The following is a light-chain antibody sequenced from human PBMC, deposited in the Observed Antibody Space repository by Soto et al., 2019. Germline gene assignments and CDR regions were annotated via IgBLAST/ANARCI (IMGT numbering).Light chain of an antibody. V-gene: IGKV3-20*01. J-gene: IGKJ1*01. Sequence: EIVMTQSPATLSVSPGERATLSCKASQSVSSNLAWYQQKPGQAPRLLIYGASTRATGIPDRFSGSGSGTDFTLTISRLEPEDFAVYYCQQYVRAPRTFGQGTKVDIK. CDR1: QSVSSN. CDR3: QQYVRAPRT. CDR2: GAS.